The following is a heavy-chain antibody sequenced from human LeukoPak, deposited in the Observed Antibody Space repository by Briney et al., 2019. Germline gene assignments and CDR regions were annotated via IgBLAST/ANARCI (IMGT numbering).Heavy chain of an antibody. D-gene: IGHD2-2*01. J-gene: IGHJ5*02. Sequence: GGSLRLSCAASGFTFSSYSMNWVRQAPGKGLEWVSSISSSSSYIYYADSVKGRFTISRDNAKNSLYLQMNSLRAEDTAVYYCARGGPAAPTGWFDPWGQGTLVTVSS. CDR1: GFTFSSYS. CDR3: ARGGPAAPTGWFDP. CDR2: ISSSSSYI. V-gene: IGHV3-21*01.